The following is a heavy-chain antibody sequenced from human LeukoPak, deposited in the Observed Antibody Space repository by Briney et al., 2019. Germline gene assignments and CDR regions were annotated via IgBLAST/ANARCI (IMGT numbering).Heavy chain of an antibody. CDR1: GASISDYY. D-gene: IGHD3-16*01. CDR2: IYYSGNT. V-gene: IGHV4-59*08. Sequence: SETLSLTCTVPGASISDYYWSWIRQPPGKGLEWIGYIYYSGNTNYNPSLKSRLTISVDTAKNQFSLKMTSVTAADTAVYYCARHTYTVYGSYYFDNWGQGTLVTVSS. J-gene: IGHJ4*02. CDR3: ARHTYTVYGSYYFDN.